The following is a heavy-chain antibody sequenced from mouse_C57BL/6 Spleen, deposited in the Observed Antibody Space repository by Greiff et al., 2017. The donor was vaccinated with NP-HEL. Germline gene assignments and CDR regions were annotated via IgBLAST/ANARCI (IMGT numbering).Heavy chain of an antibody. CDR3: ARGPYYGSSYRYFDV. CDR1: GYTFTSYW. Sequence: VQLQQPGAELVKPGASVKMSCKASGYTFTSYWITWVKQRPGPGLEWIGDIYPGSGSTNYNEKFKSKATLTVDTSSSTAYMQLSSLTSEDSAVYYCARGPYYGSSYRYFDVWGTGTTVTVSS. V-gene: IGHV1-55*01. D-gene: IGHD1-1*01. CDR2: IYPGSGST. J-gene: IGHJ1*03.